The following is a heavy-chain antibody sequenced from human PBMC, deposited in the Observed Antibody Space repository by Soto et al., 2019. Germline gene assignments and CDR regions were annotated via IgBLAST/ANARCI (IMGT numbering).Heavy chain of an antibody. CDR2: ISGSGGST. CDR1: GFTFSIFA. D-gene: IGHD7-27*01. CDR3: AKEVSLGSTVDLGY. Sequence: GGSLRLSCAASGFTFSIFAMSWVRQSPGKGLEWVSTISGSGGSTYYADAVKGRFTISRDNSMGTLYLQMKSLRVEDTAIYYCAKEVSLGSTVDLGYWGQGALVTAPQ. J-gene: IGHJ4*02. V-gene: IGHV3-23*01.